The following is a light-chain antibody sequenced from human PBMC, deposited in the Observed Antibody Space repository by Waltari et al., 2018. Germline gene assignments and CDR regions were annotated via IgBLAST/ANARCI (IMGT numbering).Light chain of an antibody. CDR1: QTITNY. Sequence: DIQMTQSPSSLSASVVDRVTITCRASQTITNYLTWYQQKPGKAPKLLIYGASTLQSGVPSRFSGSGSGTYFTLTVSSLQPEDFADYYCQQSYSVPWTFGQGTKVEVK. CDR3: QQSYSVPWT. J-gene: IGKJ1*01. V-gene: IGKV1-39*01. CDR2: GAS.